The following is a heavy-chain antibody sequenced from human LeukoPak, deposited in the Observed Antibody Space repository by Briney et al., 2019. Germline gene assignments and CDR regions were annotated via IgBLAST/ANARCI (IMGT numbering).Heavy chain of an antibody. V-gene: IGHV3-23*01. CDR2: ISGSGGST. J-gene: IGHJ4*02. Sequence: PGGSLRLSCAASGFTFSSYGMSWVRQAPGKGLEWVSAISGSGGSTYYADSVKGRFTISRDNSKNTLYLQMNSLRAEDTAVYYCAKDLGEGGFLTGYGGYDYWGQGTLVTVSS. CDR1: GFTFSSYG. D-gene: IGHD3-9*01. CDR3: AKDLGEGGFLTGYGGYDY.